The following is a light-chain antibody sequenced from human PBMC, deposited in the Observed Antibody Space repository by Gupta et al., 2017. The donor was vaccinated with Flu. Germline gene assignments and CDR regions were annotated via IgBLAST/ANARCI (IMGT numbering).Light chain of an antibody. CDR2: STS. Sequence: DIQLTHSPSSLSSAVGDRVTITCRASQYISTYLNWYHQKLGRAPSVLITSTSHLHGGVPSRFSGSGSGTNFSLTISSLQLEDFATYYCQQSYGIARTFGQGTKLEIK. CDR1: QYISTY. CDR3: QQSYGIART. V-gene: IGKV1-39*01. J-gene: IGKJ2*01.